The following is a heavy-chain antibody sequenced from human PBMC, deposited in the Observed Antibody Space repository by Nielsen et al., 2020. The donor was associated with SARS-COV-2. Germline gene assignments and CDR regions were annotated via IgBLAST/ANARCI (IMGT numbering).Heavy chain of an antibody. CDR1: GGSISSYY. V-gene: IGHV4-4*07. CDR2: IYTSGST. J-gene: IGHJ4*02. D-gene: IGHD6-13*01. Sequence: SETLSLTCTVSGGSISSYYWSWIRQPAGKGLEWIGRIYTSGSTNYNPSLKSRVTMSVDTSKNQFSLKLSSVTAADTAVYYCARPKRAAAGNSYFDYWGQGTLVTVSS. CDR3: ARPKRAAAGNSYFDY.